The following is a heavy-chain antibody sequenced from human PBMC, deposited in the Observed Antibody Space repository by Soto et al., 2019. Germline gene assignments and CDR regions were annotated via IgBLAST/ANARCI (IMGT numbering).Heavy chain of an antibody. CDR3: ARDRSYGPYYYGMDV. CDR1: GFTVSSNY. V-gene: IGHV3-66*01. CDR2: IYSGGST. Sequence: GGSLRLSCAASGFTVSSNYMNWVRQAPGKGLEWVSVIYSGGSTYYADSVKGRFTISRDNSKNTLYLQMNSLRAEDTAVYYCARDRSYGPYYYGMDVWGQGTTVTVSS. D-gene: IGHD3-10*01. J-gene: IGHJ6*02.